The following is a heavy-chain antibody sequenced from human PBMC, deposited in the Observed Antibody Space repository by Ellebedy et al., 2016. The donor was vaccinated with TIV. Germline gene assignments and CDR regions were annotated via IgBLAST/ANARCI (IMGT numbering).Heavy chain of an antibody. J-gene: IGHJ6*03. D-gene: IGHD6-13*01. CDR2: IWYDGSNK. CDR1: GFTFSTYG. CDR3: ARDFYSISWQRGVFYMDV. Sequence: GESLKISCAASGFTFSTYGMHWVRQVPGKGLQWVAVIWYDGSNKYYADSAQGRFTISRDDSKNTLYLQMNSLRAEDTAVYYCARDFYSISWQRGVFYMDVWGKGTTVTVSS. V-gene: IGHV3-33*01.